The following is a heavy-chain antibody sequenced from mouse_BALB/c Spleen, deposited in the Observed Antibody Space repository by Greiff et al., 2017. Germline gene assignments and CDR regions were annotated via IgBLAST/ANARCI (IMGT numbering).Heavy chain of an antibody. Sequence: VQLQQSGAELVRPGTSVKVSCKASGYAFTNYLIEWVKQRPGQGLEWIGVINPGSGGTNYNEKFKGKATLTADKSSSTAYMQLSSLTSDDSAVYFCARSPYSLYAMDYWGQGTSVTVSS. J-gene: IGHJ4*01. CDR3: ARSPYSLYAMDY. V-gene: IGHV1-54*01. CDR1: GYAFTNYL. D-gene: IGHD1-1*01. CDR2: INPGSGGT.